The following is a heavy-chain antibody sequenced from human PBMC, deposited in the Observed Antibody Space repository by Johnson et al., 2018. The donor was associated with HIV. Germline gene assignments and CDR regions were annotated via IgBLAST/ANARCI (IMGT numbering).Heavy chain of an antibody. CDR3: TTDQGYYGDAFDI. J-gene: IGHJ3*02. CDR1: GFTFSNAW. D-gene: IGHD3-10*01. V-gene: IGHV3-15*01. CDR2: IKSKTDGGTT. Sequence: VHLVESGGGLVKPGGSLRLSCVASGFTFSNAWMSWVRQAPGKGLECVGRIKSKTDGGTTDYAAPVKGRFTISRDDSKNTLYLQMNSLKTEDTAVYYCTTDQGYYGDAFDIWGQGTMVTVSS.